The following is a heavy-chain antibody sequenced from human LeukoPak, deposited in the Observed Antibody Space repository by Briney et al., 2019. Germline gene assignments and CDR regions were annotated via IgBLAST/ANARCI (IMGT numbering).Heavy chain of an antibody. D-gene: IGHD3-10*01. CDR3: AKDLFPYGSGDDAFDI. CDR2: ISYDGSNK. Sequence: SGRSLRLSCAASGFTFSSYGMHWVRQAPGKGLEWVAVISYDGSNKYYADSVKGRFTISRDNSKNTLYLQMNSLRAEDTAVYYCAKDLFPYGSGDDAFDIWGQGTMVTVSS. CDR1: GFTFSSYG. V-gene: IGHV3-30*18. J-gene: IGHJ3*02.